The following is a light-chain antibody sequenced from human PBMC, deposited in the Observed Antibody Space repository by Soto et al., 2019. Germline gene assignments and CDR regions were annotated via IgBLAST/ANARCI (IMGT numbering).Light chain of an antibody. CDR3: HQYNQWPLT. Sequence: EVVVTQSPATLSVSPGERATLSCRASESVSTNLAWYQQKGGQASRLLIHGASIRASGIPARFSGSRSGAEYTLTISGLQSEDFSVYYCHQYNQWPLTFGGGTKVEIK. J-gene: IGKJ4*01. V-gene: IGKV3-15*01. CDR1: ESVSTN. CDR2: GAS.